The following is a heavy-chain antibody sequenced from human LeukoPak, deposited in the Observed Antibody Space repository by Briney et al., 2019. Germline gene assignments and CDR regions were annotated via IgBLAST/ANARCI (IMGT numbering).Heavy chain of an antibody. CDR1: GYTFTSYD. CDR2: MNPNSGNT. D-gene: IGHD3-22*01. Sequence: GASVKVSCKASGYTFTSYDINWVRQATGQGLEWMGWMNPNSGNTGYAQKFQGRVTITRNTSISTAYMELSSLRSEDTAVYYCATQKDASSGYRHWGQGTLVTVSS. V-gene: IGHV1-8*03. CDR3: ATQKDASSGYRH. J-gene: IGHJ4*02.